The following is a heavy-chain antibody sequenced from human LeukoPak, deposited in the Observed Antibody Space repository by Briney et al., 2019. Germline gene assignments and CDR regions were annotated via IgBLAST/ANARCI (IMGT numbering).Heavy chain of an antibody. CDR3: ARDGPDFWSPYGMDV. V-gene: IGHV3-33*01. CDR2: IWYDGSNK. D-gene: IGHD3-3*01. CDR1: GFTFSSYG. Sequence: GSLRLSCAASGFTFSSYGMHWVRQAPGKGLEWVAVIWYDGSNKYCADSVKGRFTISRDNSKNTLYLQMNSLRAEDTAVYYCARDGPDFWSPYGMDVWGQGTTVTVSS. J-gene: IGHJ6*02.